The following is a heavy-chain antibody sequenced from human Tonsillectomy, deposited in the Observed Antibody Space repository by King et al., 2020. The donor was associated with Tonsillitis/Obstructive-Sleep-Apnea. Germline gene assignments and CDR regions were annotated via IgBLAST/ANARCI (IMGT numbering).Heavy chain of an antibody. CDR2: MNPSGGST. D-gene: IGHD1-1*01. J-gene: IGHJ6*03. CDR3: ARDYGMNYSYYYMDV. CDR1: GYTFTSYY. V-gene: IGHV1-46*01. Sequence: VQLVQSGAEVKKPGASVKVSCKASGYTFTSYYMHWVRQAPGQGLEWMGLMNPSGGSTSYAQKFQGRVTMTRDTSTSTVYMELSSLRSEDTAVYYCARDYGMNYSYYYMDVWGKGPTVTVSS.